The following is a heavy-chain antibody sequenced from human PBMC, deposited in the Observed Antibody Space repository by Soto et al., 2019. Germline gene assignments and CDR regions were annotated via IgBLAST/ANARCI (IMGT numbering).Heavy chain of an antibody. CDR3: TTLPAALSYYYYYGMDV. Sequence: SVKVSCKDSGYTFNSYDIKWVRQANRQGLEWMGWMNPNSGNTGYAQKFRGRVTMTRNTSISTAYMELSSLRSEDTAVYYCTTLPAALSYYYYYGMDVWGQGTTVTVSS. J-gene: IGHJ6*02. CDR1: GYTFNSYD. CDR2: MNPNSGNT. V-gene: IGHV1-8*01. D-gene: IGHD2-2*01.